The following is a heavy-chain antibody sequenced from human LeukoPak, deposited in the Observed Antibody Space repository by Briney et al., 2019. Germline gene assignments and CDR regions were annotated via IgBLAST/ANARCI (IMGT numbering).Heavy chain of an antibody. Sequence: SVKVSCKASGGTFSSYAISWVRQAPGQGLEWMGGIIPIFGTANYAKKFQGRVTITTDESTSTAYMELSSLRSEDTAVYYCAKVRDSYDRAGYDDAFDIWGQGTMVTVSS. J-gene: IGHJ3*02. CDR3: AKVRDSYDRAGYDDAFDI. V-gene: IGHV1-69*05. D-gene: IGHD3-22*01. CDR2: IIPIFGTA. CDR1: GGTFSSYA.